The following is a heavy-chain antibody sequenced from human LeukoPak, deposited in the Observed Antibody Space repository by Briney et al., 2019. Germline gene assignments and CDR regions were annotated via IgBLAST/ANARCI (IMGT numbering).Heavy chain of an antibody. J-gene: IGHJ4*02. Sequence: GGSLRLSCAASGFTFSHAWVSWVRQAPGKGLEWVGRIKSKTDGGTIDYAAPVKGRFTISRDDSKSTLYLQMNSLKTEDTAVYYCTAGTGYSDHDYWGQGTLVTVSS. V-gene: IGHV3-15*01. CDR3: TAGTGYSDHDY. CDR2: IKSKTDGGTI. CDR1: GFTFSHAW. D-gene: IGHD5-12*01.